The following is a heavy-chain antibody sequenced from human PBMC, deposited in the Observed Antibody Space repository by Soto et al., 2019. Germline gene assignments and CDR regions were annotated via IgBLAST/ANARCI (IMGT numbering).Heavy chain of an antibody. CDR3: ARDLGAFNYGSAYFDY. Sequence: GGSLRLSCAASGFTFSSYAMNWVRQAPGKGLEWVALISHDGINKYYADSVRGRFTISRDNSKNMLYLQMNSLRAEDTAVYYCARDLGAFNYGSAYFDYWGQGTPVTVSS. J-gene: IGHJ4*02. D-gene: IGHD3-10*01. V-gene: IGHV3-30-3*01. CDR1: GFTFSSYA. CDR2: ISHDGINK.